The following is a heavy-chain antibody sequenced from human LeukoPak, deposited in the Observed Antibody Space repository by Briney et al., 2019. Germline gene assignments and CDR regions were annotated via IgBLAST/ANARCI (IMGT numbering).Heavy chain of an antibody. CDR1: GYTFTSYD. Sequence: ASVKVSCKASGYTFTSYDINWVRQATGQGLEWMGWMNPNSGNTGYAQKFQGRVTMTRNTSISTAYMELSSLRSEDTAVYYCARERSCSRGSCYWFDPWGQGTLVTVSS. V-gene: IGHV1-8*01. D-gene: IGHD2-15*01. CDR3: ARERSCSRGSCYWFDP. J-gene: IGHJ5*02. CDR2: MNPNSGNT.